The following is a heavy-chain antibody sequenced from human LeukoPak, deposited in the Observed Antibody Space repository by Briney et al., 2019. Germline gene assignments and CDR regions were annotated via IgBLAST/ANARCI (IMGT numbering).Heavy chain of an antibody. J-gene: IGHJ4*02. CDR3: ARDHDYGGNSPFDY. CDR2: IWYDGSNK. V-gene: IGHV3-33*01. CDR1: GFTFSSYG. D-gene: IGHD4-23*01. Sequence: GGSLRLSCAASGFTFSSYGMHWVRQAPGKGLEWVAVIWYDGSNKHYADSVKGRFTISRDNSKNTLYLQMSSLRAEDTAVYYCARDHDYGGNSPFDYWGQGTLVTVSS.